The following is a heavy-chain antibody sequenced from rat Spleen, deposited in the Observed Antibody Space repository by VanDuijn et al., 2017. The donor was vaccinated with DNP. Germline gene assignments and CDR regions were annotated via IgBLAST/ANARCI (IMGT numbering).Heavy chain of an antibody. J-gene: IGHJ2*01. Sequence: QVQLQQSGAELAKPGSSVKISCKASGYTFTRYYISWIKQTTGQGLECIGYINTGSGTTNYNEKFKGKATLTVDKSSSTAFMQLSSLTPDDSAVYYCARPNYDGSYYYSYYFEYWGQGVMVTASS. CDR3: ARPNYDGSYYYSYYFEY. V-gene: IGHV1-43*01. D-gene: IGHD1-12*02. CDR1: GYTFTRYY. CDR2: INTGSGTT.